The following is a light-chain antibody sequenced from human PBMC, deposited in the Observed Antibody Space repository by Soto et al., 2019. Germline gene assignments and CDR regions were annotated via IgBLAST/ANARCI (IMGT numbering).Light chain of an antibody. J-gene: IGKJ1*01. V-gene: IGKV3-15*01. Sequence: DIVMTQSPATLSVSPGEIAALSCRASQSIGSNLAWYQQKPGQAPRLLIYDASTRATGLPARFSGSGSGTEFTLTLSSLQSEDFAVYYCQQYNNWPWTFGQGTKVEIK. CDR1: QSIGSN. CDR2: DAS. CDR3: QQYNNWPWT.